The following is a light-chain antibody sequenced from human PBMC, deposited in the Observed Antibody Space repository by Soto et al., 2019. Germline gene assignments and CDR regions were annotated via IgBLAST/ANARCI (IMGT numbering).Light chain of an antibody. CDR2: KAS. V-gene: IGKV1-5*03. CDR3: QQYYTSWT. CDR1: QSISVW. Sequence: DIQMTQSPSTLSASVGDRVTITCRASQSISVWLAWYQQKAGKAPNLLIYKASRLESGVPSRFSGSGSETEFTLTISGLQPGDSATYYCQQYYTSWTFGQGTKVEIK. J-gene: IGKJ1*01.